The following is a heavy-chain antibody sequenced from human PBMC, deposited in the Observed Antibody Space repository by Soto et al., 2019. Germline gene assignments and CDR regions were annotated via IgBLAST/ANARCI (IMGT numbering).Heavy chain of an antibody. CDR3: ARGLHYSNYVDYYYYGMDV. Sequence: SETLSLTCAVYGGSFSCYYWIWIRQPPGKGLEWIGEINHSGSTNYNPSLKSRVTISVDTSKNQFSLKLSSVTAADTAVYYCARGLHYSNYVDYYYYGMDVWGQGTTVTVSS. J-gene: IGHJ6*02. V-gene: IGHV4-34*01. D-gene: IGHD4-4*01. CDR2: INHSGST. CDR1: GGSFSCYY.